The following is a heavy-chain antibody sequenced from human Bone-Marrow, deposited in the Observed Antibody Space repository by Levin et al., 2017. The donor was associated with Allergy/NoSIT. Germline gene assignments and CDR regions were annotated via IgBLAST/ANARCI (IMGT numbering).Heavy chain of an antibody. D-gene: IGHD1-1*01. J-gene: IGHJ4*02. CDR3: ARARNWNPGHYFDY. CDR1: GFPFRTSW. Sequence: LSLTCAASGFPFRTSWMQWVRQAPGKGLVWVSRISNDGSSTSYADSVQGRFTISRDNAKNTLYLQMNSLRVEDTAVYYCARARNWNPGHYFDYWGQGTLVTVSS. CDR2: ISNDGSST. V-gene: IGHV3-74*01.